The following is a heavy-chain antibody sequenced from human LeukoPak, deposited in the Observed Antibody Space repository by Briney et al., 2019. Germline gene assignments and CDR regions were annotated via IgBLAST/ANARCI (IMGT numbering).Heavy chain of an antibody. Sequence: SETLSLTCTVSGNSISSGDYYWSWIRQPAGKGLEWIGRIYTSGSTTYNPSLKSRVTISVDTSKNQFSLKLSSVTAADTAVYYCASLTTAEAFDIWGQGTMVTVSS. D-gene: IGHD3-22*01. V-gene: IGHV4-61*02. J-gene: IGHJ3*02. CDR3: ASLTTAEAFDI. CDR2: IYTSGST. CDR1: GNSISSGDYY.